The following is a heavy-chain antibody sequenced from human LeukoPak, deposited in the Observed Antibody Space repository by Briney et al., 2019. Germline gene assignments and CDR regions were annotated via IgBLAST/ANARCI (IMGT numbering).Heavy chain of an antibody. CDR2: IYYSGST. D-gene: IGHD3-16*01. CDR3: ARVRTRGDRKYYFDC. CDR1: GGSISSGGYY. J-gene: IGHJ4*02. V-gene: IGHV4-31*03. Sequence: SETLSLTCTVSGGSISSGGYYRSWIRQHPGKGLEWIGYIYYSGSTYYNPSLKSRVTISVDTSKNQFSLKLSSVTAADTAVYYCARVRTRGDRKYYFDCWGQGTLVTVSS.